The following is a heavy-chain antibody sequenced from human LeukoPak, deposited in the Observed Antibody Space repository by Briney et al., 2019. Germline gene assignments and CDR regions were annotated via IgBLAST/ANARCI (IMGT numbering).Heavy chain of an antibody. CDR1: GFIFSDYY. CDR2: ISSSGSTI. Sequence: GGSLRLSCAASGFIFSDYYMGWIRQAPGRGLEWVSYISSSGSTIYYADSVKGRFTISRDNAKNSVYLQMNSLRAEDTAVYYCARDRYSSGWYYSWDWFDPWGQGTLVTVSS. J-gene: IGHJ5*02. CDR3: ARDRYSSGWYYSWDWFDP. V-gene: IGHV3-11*01. D-gene: IGHD6-19*01.